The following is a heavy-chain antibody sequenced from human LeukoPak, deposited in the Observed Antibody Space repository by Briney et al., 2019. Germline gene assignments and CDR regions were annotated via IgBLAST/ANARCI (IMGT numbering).Heavy chain of an antibody. CDR2: ISGSGDTT. CDR3: AKTHPSGWYLDY. Sequence: GGSLRLSRAASGFTFSSYAMSWVRQAPGKGLEWVSAISGSGDTTYYADSVKGRFTISRDNSKNTLYLQMNSLRAEDTALYYCAKTHPSGWYLDYWGQGTLVTVSS. CDR1: GFTFSSYA. V-gene: IGHV3-23*01. D-gene: IGHD6-19*01. J-gene: IGHJ4*02.